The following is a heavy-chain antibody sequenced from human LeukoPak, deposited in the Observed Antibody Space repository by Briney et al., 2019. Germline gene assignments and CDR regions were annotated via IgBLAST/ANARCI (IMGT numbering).Heavy chain of an antibody. CDR3: TRRHYGSVSYPDY. V-gene: IGHV1-8*01. J-gene: IGHJ4*02. Sequence: ASVKVSCKTSEYIFTSYDTIWVRQDTGRGLEWMGWMNPNSGNTGYAQKFQGRVTMTRDTSITTAYMELSSLRSEDTAVYYCTRRHYGSVSYPDYWGQGTLVTVSS. CDR1: EYIFTSYD. CDR2: MNPNSGNT. D-gene: IGHD3-10*01.